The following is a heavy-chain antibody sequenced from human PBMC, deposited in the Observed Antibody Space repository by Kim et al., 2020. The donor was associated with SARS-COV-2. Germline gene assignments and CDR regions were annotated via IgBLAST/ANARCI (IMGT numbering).Heavy chain of an antibody. D-gene: IGHD3-22*01. CDR3: AKALGTYYDSSGYYSGPFDY. CDR1: GFTFSSYG. J-gene: IGHJ4*02. Sequence: GGSLRLSCAASGFTFSSYGMHWVRQAPGKGLEWVAVISYDGSNKYYADSVKGRFTISRDNSKNTLYLQMNSLRAEDTAVYYCAKALGTYYDSSGYYSGPFDYWGQGTLVTVSS. V-gene: IGHV3-30*18. CDR2: ISYDGSNK.